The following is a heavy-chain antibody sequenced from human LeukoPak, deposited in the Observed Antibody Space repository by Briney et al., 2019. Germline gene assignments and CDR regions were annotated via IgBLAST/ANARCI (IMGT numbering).Heavy chain of an antibody. CDR1: GFTFDDYA. J-gene: IGHJ4*02. Sequence: PGGSLRLSCAASGFTFDDYAMHWVRQAPGKGLGWVSLISGDGGSTYYADSMRGRFTISRDNSKNSLYLQMDSLRTEDTAFYYCAKDIRDIWFGELEHWGQGILVTVSS. CDR2: ISGDGGST. D-gene: IGHD3-10*01. CDR3: AKDIRDIWFGELEH. V-gene: IGHV3-43*02.